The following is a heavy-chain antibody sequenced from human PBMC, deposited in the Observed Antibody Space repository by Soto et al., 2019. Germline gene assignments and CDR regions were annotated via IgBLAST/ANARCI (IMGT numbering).Heavy chain of an antibody. CDR3: AGGGVWFGESGAGYMDV. J-gene: IGHJ6*03. Sequence: ASVKVSCKASGYTFTGYYMHWVRQAPGQGLEWMGWINPNSGGTNYAQKFQGWVTMTRDTSISTAYMELSRLRSDDTAVYYCAGGGVWFGESGAGYMDVGGKGPTVTVPS. D-gene: IGHD3-10*01. V-gene: IGHV1-2*04. CDR2: INPNSGGT. CDR1: GYTFTGYY.